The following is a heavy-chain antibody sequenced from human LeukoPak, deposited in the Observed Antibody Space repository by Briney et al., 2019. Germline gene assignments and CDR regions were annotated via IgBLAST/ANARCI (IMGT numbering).Heavy chain of an antibody. Sequence: SSETLSLTCAVYGGSVSGYYWSWIRQPPGKGLEWIGEIYHSGSTNYNASLKSRFTISGDTSKNTFYLKLSSVSAADTAVYYCARGQRKRWRQTNFDYWCQGTLVTVSS. CDR1: GGSVSGYY. J-gene: IGHJ4*02. CDR2: IYHSGST. D-gene: IGHD5-24*01. CDR3: ARGQRKRWRQTNFDY. V-gene: IGHV4-34*01.